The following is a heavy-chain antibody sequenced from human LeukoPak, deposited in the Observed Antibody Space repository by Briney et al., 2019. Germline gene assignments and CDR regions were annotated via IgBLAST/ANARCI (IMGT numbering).Heavy chain of an antibody. D-gene: IGHD3-10*01. CDR1: GFTLRSYS. Sequence: GGSLRLSCAASGFTLRSYSMSWVRQAPGKGLGWVSIIYSGGSTYYADSVKGRFTISRDNSKNTLYLQMNSLRAEDTAVYYCARERYGSGSSDAFDIWGQGTMVTVSS. CDR3: ARERYGSGSSDAFDI. J-gene: IGHJ3*02. CDR2: IYSGGST. V-gene: IGHV3-66*01.